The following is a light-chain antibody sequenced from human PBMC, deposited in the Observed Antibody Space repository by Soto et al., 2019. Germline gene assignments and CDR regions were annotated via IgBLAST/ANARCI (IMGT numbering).Light chain of an antibody. CDR3: AAWDGSLNNVL. V-gene: IGLV1-44*01. CDR2: GDN. Sequence: QSVLTQPPSASGTPGQRVTISFSGSGSSIGTNTVNWYRQLPGTAPKLLIYGDNQRPSGVPDRFSGSKSGTSASLAISGLQSEDEAEYYCAAWDGSLNNVLFGGGTKLTVL. CDR1: GSSIGTNT. J-gene: IGLJ2*01.